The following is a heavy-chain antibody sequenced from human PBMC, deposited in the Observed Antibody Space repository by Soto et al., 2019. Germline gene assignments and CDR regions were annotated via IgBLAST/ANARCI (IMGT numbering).Heavy chain of an antibody. J-gene: IGHJ6*02. CDR3: APYPRGTPGDFYYYAMDV. D-gene: IGHD2-15*01. CDR2: ISYSGTS. Sequence: SETRSFTCPVSGGSNSSGGSYWSCIRQHPGKGWAWIGYISYSGTSYYNPSLKSGVSISFDTSRNQFFLKLRSVAAAATAMYYCAPYPRGTPGDFYYYAMDVCGQGAPVTVSS. CDR1: GGSNSSGGSY. V-gene: IGHV4-31*03.